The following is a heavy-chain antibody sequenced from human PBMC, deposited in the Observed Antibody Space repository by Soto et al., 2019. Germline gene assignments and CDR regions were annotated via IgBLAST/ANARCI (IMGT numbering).Heavy chain of an antibody. CDR1: GFSLTTSGVG. CDR2: IFWNDDE. V-gene: IGHV2-5*01. CDR3: VHTRYSYDPFGY. J-gene: IGHJ4*02. Sequence: SGPTLVNPTQTLTLTCTFSGFSLTTSGVGVGWIRQPPGKALEWRALIFWNDDERYSPSLKSRLTITKDTSKTQVVLTMTNMDPVDTATYYSVHTRYSYDPFGYWGRGTLVTVSS. D-gene: IGHD5-18*01.